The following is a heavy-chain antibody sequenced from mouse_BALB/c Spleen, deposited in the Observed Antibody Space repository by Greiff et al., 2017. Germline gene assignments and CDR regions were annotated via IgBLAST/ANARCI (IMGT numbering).Heavy chain of an antibody. D-gene: IGHD1-1*01. CDR3: ARSSSSWYFDV. V-gene: IGHV1S137*01. CDR2: ISTYYGNT. CDR1: GFNIKDTY. J-gene: IGHJ1*01. Sequence: VQLQQSGAELVKPGASVKLSCTASGFNIKDTYMHWVKQSHAKSLEWIGVISTYYGNTNYNQKFKGKATMTVDKSSSTAYMELARLTSEDSAIYYCARSSSSWYFDVWGAGTTVTVSS.